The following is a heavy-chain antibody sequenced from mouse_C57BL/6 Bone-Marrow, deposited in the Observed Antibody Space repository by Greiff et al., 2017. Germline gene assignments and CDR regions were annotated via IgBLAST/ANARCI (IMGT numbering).Heavy chain of an antibody. J-gene: IGHJ2*01. V-gene: IGHV3-6*01. CDR3: AREGITTVVGENY. CDR2: ISYDGSN. D-gene: IGHD1-1*01. Sequence: VQLQQSGPGLVKPSQSLSLTCSVTGYSITSGYYWNWIRQFPGNKLEWMGYISYDGSNNYNPSLKNRISITRDTSKNQFFLKLNSVTTEDTATYYCAREGITTVVGENYWGQGTTLTVSS. CDR1: GYSITSGYY.